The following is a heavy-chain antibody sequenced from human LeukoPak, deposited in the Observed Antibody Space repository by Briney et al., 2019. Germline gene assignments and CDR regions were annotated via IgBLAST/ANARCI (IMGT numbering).Heavy chain of an antibody. D-gene: IGHD2-8*01. CDR1: GFTFSSYG. CDR2: ISGSGGST. CDR3: AKAFGTNGYFQLPIDF. Sequence: GGSLRLSCAASGFTFSSYGMSWVRQAPGKGLEWVSVISGSGGSTYHADSVKGRFSISRDNSKNTLYLLLNSLRVEDTALYYCAKAFGTNGYFQLPIDFWGQGTLVTVSS. J-gene: IGHJ4*02. V-gene: IGHV3-23*01.